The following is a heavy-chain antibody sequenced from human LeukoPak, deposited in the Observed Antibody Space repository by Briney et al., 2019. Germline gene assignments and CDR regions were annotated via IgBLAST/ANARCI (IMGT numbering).Heavy chain of an antibody. CDR2: INRSGST. Sequence: SETLSLTCSVSGDSLSNYYWSWIRQPPGKGLEWIGEINRSGSTTYNPSLKSRVTMSVDTSKSQFSLKLSSVTAADTAVYYCARGGREGHNYLNYWGQGALVTVSS. D-gene: IGHD2-15*01. V-gene: IGHV4-34*01. CDR1: GDSLSNYY. CDR3: ARGGREGHNYLNY. J-gene: IGHJ4*02.